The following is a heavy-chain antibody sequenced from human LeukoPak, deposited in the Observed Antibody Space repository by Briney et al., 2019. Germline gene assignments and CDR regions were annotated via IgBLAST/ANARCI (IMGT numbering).Heavy chain of an antibody. Sequence: SQTLSLTCTVSGGSISSGGYYWSWIRQHPGKGLEWIGYIYYSGSTYYNPSLKSRVTISVDTSKNQFSLKLSSVTAADTAVYYCARGIEMATALFDYWGQGTPVTVSS. CDR1: GGSISSGGYY. CDR2: IYYSGST. D-gene: IGHD5-24*01. V-gene: IGHV4-31*03. J-gene: IGHJ4*02. CDR3: ARGIEMATALFDY.